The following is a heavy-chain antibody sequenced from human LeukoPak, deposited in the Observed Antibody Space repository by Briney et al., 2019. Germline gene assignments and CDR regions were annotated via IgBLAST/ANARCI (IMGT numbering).Heavy chain of an antibody. CDR2: ITSNGGST. V-gene: IGHV3-64*01. Sequence: GGSLRLSCAASGFTFSTYAMHWVRQAPGKGLEYVSGITSNGGSTYYANSVKGRFTISRDNSKNTLYLQMGSLGPEDMAVYYCAGGLNGPPGYWGQGTPVTVSS. D-gene: IGHD4-17*01. J-gene: IGHJ4*02. CDR3: AGGLNGPPGY. CDR1: GFTFSTYA.